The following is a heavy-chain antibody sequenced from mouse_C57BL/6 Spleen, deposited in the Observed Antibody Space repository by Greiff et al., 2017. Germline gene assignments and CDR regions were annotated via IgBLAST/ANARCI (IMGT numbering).Heavy chain of an antibody. Sequence: VQLQQPGAELVRPGTSVKLSCKASGYTFTSYWMHWVKQRPGQGLEWIGVIDPSDSYTNYNQTFKGKATLTVDTSSSTAYMQLSSLTSEDSAVYYCARAYSNYDYWGQGTTLTVSS. CDR3: ARAYSNYDY. D-gene: IGHD2-5*01. V-gene: IGHV1-59*01. J-gene: IGHJ2*01. CDR1: GYTFTSYW. CDR2: IDPSDSYT.